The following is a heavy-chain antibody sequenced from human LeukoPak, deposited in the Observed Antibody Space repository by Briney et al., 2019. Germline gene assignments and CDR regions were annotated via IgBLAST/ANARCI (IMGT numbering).Heavy chain of an antibody. J-gene: IGHJ4*02. V-gene: IGHV1-18*01. Sequence: EASVKVPCKASGYTFTSYGISWVRQAPGQWLEWMGWISAYNGNTNYAQKLQGRVTMTTDTSTSTAYMELRSLRSDDTAVYYCAGSSWYKGIFDYWGQGTLVTVSS. CDR1: GYTFTSYG. CDR3: AGSSWYKGIFDY. D-gene: IGHD6-13*01. CDR2: ISAYNGNT.